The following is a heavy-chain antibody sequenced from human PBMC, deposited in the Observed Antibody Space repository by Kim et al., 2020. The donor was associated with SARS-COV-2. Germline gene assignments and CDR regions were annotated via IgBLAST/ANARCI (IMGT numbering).Heavy chain of an antibody. D-gene: IGHD3-16*01. CDR2: IRSKANNYAT. CDR1: GFTFSGSA. V-gene: IGHV3-73*01. J-gene: IGHJ5*02. Sequence: GGSLRLSCAATGFTFSGSAMHWVRQASGKGLEWVGLIRSKANNYATAYAASVKGRFTVSRDDSNNTAFLQMNSLKTEDTAVYYCTRRPTGGGLDPWGQGTLVTVSS. CDR3: TRRPTGGGLDP.